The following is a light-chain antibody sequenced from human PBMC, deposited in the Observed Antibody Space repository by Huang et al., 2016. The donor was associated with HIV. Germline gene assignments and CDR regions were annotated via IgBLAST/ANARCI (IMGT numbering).Light chain of an antibody. J-gene: IGKJ1*01. V-gene: IGKV4-1*01. Sequence: DIVMTQSPDSLTVSLGERATIKCRSSQSVLYSSNSKNYLAWLQQKPWRAPRLLIYWASARESGFPDRFSGSGSGTDFTLTIDRLEAEDAAIYYCQQYYRLPQTFGQGTRVEIK. CDR1: QSVLYSSNSKNY. CDR3: QQYYRLPQT. CDR2: WAS.